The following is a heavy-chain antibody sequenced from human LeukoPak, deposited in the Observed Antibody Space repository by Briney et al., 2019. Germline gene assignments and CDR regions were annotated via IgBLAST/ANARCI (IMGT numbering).Heavy chain of an antibody. Sequence: GRSLRLSCAASGFTFSSYGMHWVRQAPGKGLEWVAVISYDGSNKYYADSVKGRLTTSRDNTNNSLFLQMNSLRVDDTAVYHCARVSAAGTGFLDLWGRGTLVLVSA. CDR1: GFTFSSYG. D-gene: IGHD6-13*01. CDR3: ARVSAAGTGFLDL. CDR2: ISYDGSNK. V-gene: IGHV3-30*03. J-gene: IGHJ2*01.